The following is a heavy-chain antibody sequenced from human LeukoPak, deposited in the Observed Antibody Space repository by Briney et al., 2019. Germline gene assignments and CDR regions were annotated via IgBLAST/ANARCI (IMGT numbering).Heavy chain of an antibody. Sequence: GGSLRLSCAASGFTFSSYALSWVRQAPGKGLEWVSLISGSSLTTDYADSVKGRFTISRDNSKNTLSPQMNSLNADDTAVYYCAKHLRTSVWFFDSWGQGTLVTVSS. J-gene: IGHJ4*02. CDR3: AKHLRTSVWFFDS. CDR2: ISGSSLTT. CDR1: GFTFSSYA. V-gene: IGHV3-23*01. D-gene: IGHD6-19*01.